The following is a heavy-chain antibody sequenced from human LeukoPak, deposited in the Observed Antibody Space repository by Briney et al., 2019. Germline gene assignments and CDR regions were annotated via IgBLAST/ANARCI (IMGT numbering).Heavy chain of an antibody. CDR2: IKQDGGEE. D-gene: IGHD5-18*01. V-gene: IGHV3-7*01. CDR1: GFTFSSYW. CDR3: ARSAAMVTGRFDY. Sequence: GGSLRLSCAASGFTFSSYWMSWVRQAPGKGLEWVANIKQDGGEEYYVDSVKGRFTISRDNAKNSLYLQMNSLRAEDTAVYYCARSAAMVTGRFDYWGQGTLVTVSS. J-gene: IGHJ4*02.